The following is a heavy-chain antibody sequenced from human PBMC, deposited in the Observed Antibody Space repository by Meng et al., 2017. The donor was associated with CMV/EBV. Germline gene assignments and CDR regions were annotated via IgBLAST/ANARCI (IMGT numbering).Heavy chain of an antibody. J-gene: IGHJ6*02. CDR3: AKRSQWLLGLYYYYGLDV. Sequence: ETLSLTCTVSGYSISSGYYWGWIRQPPGKGLEWVSGISASGSGTGSTHYADSVKGRFTISRDNSKNTLYLQMNSLRAEDTALYYCAKRSQWLLGLYYYYGLDVWGQGTTVTVSS. V-gene: IGHV3-23*01. CDR2: ISASGSGTGST. CDR1: GYSISSGYY. D-gene: IGHD6-19*01.